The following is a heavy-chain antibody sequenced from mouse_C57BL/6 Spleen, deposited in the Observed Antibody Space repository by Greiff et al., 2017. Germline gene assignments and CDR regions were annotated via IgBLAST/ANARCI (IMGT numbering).Heavy chain of an antibody. CDR1: GYTFTSYT. J-gene: IGHJ2*01. Sequence: VQLQQSGAELARPGASVKMSCKASGYTFTSYTMHWVKQRPGQCLEWIGYINPSSGYTKYNQKFKDKATLTADKSSSTAYMQLSSLTSEDSAVYYCARLGGTHFDYWGQGTTLTVSS. V-gene: IGHV1-4*01. CDR3: ARLGGTHFDY. D-gene: IGHD4-1*01. CDR2: INPSSGYT.